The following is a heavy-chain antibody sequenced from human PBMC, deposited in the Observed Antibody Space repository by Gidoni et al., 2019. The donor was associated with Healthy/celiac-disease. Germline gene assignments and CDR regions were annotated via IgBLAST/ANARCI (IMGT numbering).Heavy chain of an antibody. V-gene: IGHV1-46*01. Sequence: QVQLVQSGAEVKKPGASGKVSCKASGYTCTSYYLHWVRQAPGQGLEGMGIINPSGGSTSYAQKFPGRVTMTRDTSTSTVYMALSSLRSEDTAVYYCAYQLPYYYYGMDVWGQGTTVTVSS. CDR2: INPSGGST. J-gene: IGHJ6*02. D-gene: IGHD2-2*01. CDR3: AYQLPYYYYGMDV. CDR1: GYTCTSYY.